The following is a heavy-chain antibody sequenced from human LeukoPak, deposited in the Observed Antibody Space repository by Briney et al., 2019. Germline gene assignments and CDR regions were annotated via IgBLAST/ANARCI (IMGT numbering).Heavy chain of an antibody. CDR2: IYSSGST. Sequence: PSGTLSLTCTVSGGSISSYYWNWIRQPPGKGLEWIGYIYSSGSTNYNPSLKSRVAISVDTSRNQFSLKLSSVTTAAPAVYYARGYGYYFESWGQGTLVTVSS. CDR3: RGYGYYFES. D-gene: IGHD5-18*01. V-gene: IGHV4-59*03. J-gene: IGHJ4*02. CDR1: GGSISSYY.